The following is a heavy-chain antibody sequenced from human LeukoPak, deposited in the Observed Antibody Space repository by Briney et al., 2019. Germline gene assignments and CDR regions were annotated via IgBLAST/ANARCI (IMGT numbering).Heavy chain of an antibody. J-gene: IGHJ3*01. CDR2: IYYGGST. V-gene: IGHV4-39*01. CDR1: GGSISSSSYY. CDR3: ARHNDALDF. Sequence: SETLSLTCTVSGGSISSSSYYWGWIRQPPGKGLEWIGSIYYGGSTYYNPSPKSRVTISVDTSKNQFALKLSSVTAADPAVYYCARHNDALDFWGQGTMVPVSS.